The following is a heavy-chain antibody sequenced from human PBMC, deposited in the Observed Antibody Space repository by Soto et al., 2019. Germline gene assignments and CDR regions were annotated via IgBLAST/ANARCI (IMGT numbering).Heavy chain of an antibody. D-gene: IGHD2-15*01. CDR2: IGAARYP. CDR3: ARGYSGRIPPPAHYYYAVDV. V-gene: IGHV3-13*05. CDR1: GFTFSDYD. Sequence: EGTLRLSCTASGFTFSDYDMHWVRQGSGKGLEWVSTIGAARYPYYTGSVKGRFTISRESARNSMFLQMNSVTVGDTAVYYCARGYSGRIPPPAHYYYAVDVWGQGTKVTVS. J-gene: IGHJ6*02.